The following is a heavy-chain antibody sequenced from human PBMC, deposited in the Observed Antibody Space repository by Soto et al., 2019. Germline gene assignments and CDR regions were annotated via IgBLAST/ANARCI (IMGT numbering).Heavy chain of an antibody. Sequence: QVQLVESGGGLVKPGGSLRLSCAASGFTFSDYYMSWIRQAPGKGLEWVSYISSSGSTIYYADSVKGRFTISRDNAKNALYLQMNSLRAEDTAVYYCASPFVDFWSGPTPTDYWGQGTLVTVSS. CDR1: GFTFSDYY. D-gene: IGHD3-3*01. J-gene: IGHJ4*02. CDR3: ASPFVDFWSGPTPTDY. CDR2: ISSSGSTI. V-gene: IGHV3-11*01.